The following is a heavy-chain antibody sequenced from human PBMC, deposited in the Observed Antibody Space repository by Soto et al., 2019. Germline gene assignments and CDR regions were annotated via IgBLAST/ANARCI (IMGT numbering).Heavy chain of an antibody. J-gene: IGHJ4*01. V-gene: IGHV3-35*01. Sequence: GGSLRLSCAASGFTFSNSDMNWVHQAPGKGLEWVSGVSWSGSRPHYADSVKGRFTISRDNSRNTLSLQMNSLRAEDTATYYCAKARCSGNSCYVPDYWGHGSLVTVSS. CDR2: VSWSGSRP. CDR1: GFTFSNSD. D-gene: IGHD2-15*01. CDR3: AKARCSGNSCYVPDY.